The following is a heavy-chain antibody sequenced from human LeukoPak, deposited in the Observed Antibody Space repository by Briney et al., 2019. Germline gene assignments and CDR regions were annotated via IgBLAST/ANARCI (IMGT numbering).Heavy chain of an antibody. CDR2: FDISAGT. CDR1: GDSISSGSYY. V-gene: IGHV4-61*02. Sequence: SETLSLTCTVSGDSISSGSYYWNWIRQPAGKGLEWIGRFDISAGTNYNLSLKIRLTISVDTSKNQFSLKLISVTAADTAVYYCPSLGGFAIWGQGTVVTVSS. CDR3: PSLGGFAI. J-gene: IGHJ3*02.